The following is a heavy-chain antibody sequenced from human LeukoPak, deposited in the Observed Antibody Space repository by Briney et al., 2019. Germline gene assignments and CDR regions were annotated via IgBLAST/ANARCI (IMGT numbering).Heavy chain of an antibody. J-gene: IGHJ4*02. V-gene: IGHV3-53*01. CDR1: GFIFNNYA. CDR2: IYSGGST. Sequence: GSLRLSCAGSGFIFNNYAMHWVRQPPGKGLEWVSLIYSGGSTYYADSVKGRFTISRDNSKNTLYLQMNNLRAEDTAVYYCGSEPDYVDGEDWGQGTLVTVSS. CDR3: GSEPDYVDGED. D-gene: IGHD4/OR15-4a*01.